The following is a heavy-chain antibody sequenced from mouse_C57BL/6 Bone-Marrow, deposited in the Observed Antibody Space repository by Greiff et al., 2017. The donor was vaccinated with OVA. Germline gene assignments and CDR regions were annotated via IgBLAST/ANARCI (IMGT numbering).Heavy chain of an antibody. J-gene: IGHJ1*03. CDR3: AFYDGSSYRYFDV. CDR2: LNPNYGTT. CDR1: GYSFTDYN. D-gene: IGHD1-1*01. V-gene: IGHV1-39*01. Sequence: VQLQQSGPELVQPGASVKISCKASGYSFTDYNMNWVKPSNGKSLEWIGVLNPNYGTTSYNQKFKGKATLTVDQSSSTAYMQLNRLTSEDSAVYYCAFYDGSSYRYFDVWGTGTTVTVSS.